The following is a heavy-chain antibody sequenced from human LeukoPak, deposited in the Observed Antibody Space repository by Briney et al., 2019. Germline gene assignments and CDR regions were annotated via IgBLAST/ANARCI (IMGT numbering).Heavy chain of an antibody. CDR2: ISGSGGST. D-gene: IGHD6-19*01. CDR1: GFTFSSYG. J-gene: IGHJ6*03. V-gene: IGHV3-23*01. CDR3: AKNALMFSSGWYYYYYMDV. Sequence: GGTLRLSCAASGFTFSSYGMSWVRQAPGKGLEWVSAISGSGGSTYYADSVKGRFTISRDNSKNTLYLQMDSLRAEDTAVYYCAKNALMFSSGWYYYYYMDVWGKGTTVTVSS.